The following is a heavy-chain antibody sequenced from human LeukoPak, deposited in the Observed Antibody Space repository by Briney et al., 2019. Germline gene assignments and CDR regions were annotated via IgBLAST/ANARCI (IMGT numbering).Heavy chain of an antibody. V-gene: IGHV3-74*01. J-gene: IGHJ3*02. CDR1: GFTFSSYW. CDR3: ARPSGSYLDAFDI. Sequence: GGSLRVSCAASGFTFSSYWMHWVRQAPGKGLVWVSRINSDGRSTSYADSVKGRFTISRDNAKNTLYLQMNSLRAEDTAVYYCARPSGSYLDAFDIWGQGTMVTVSS. CDR2: INSDGRST. D-gene: IGHD1-26*01.